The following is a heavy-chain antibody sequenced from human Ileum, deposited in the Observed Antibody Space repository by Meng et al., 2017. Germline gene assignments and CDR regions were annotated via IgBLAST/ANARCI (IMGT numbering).Heavy chain of an antibody. CDR1: GFTFSRFW. V-gene: IGHV3-7*01. D-gene: IGHD3-16*01. Sequence: GESLKISCAASGFTFSRFWMTWVRQAPGKGLEWVANIKEDGSDKNYVDSVKGRFTISRDNAKNLLYLQMNSLRVEDTAVYYCASGGHVDYCGQGTLVTV. CDR2: IKEDGSDK. J-gene: IGHJ4*02. CDR3: ASGGHVDY.